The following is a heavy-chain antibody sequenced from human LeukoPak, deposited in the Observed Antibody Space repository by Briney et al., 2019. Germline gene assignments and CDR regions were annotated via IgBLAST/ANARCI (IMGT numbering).Heavy chain of an antibody. Sequence: PGMSLRLSCVVSVFPLHNYAMHCARRPPGKGREGVSSINWNSDTKAYADSVKGRFTISRDRARNSLYLQMDSLRPEGTALYYCARDTGGNGAYFYAMDVWGQGTSVTVSS. CDR1: VFPLHNYA. CDR2: INWNSDTK. V-gene: IGHV3-9*01. D-gene: IGHD4-23*01. J-gene: IGHJ6*02. CDR3: ARDTGGNGAYFYAMDV.